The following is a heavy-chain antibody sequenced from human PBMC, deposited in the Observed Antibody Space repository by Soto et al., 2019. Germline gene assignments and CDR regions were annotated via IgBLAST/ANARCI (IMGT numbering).Heavy chain of an antibody. J-gene: IGHJ5*02. Sequence: GGSLRLSCAASGFPFSHYWMHWVRQTPGKGLVWVSRINPAGTITNYADSVEGRFTISRDNADSALFLQMNSLSAEDTAIYYCTSDTFGLRDTWGQGTLVTVS. V-gene: IGHV3-74*01. CDR3: TSDTFGLRDT. D-gene: IGHD3-16*01. CDR1: GFPFSHYW. CDR2: INPAGTIT.